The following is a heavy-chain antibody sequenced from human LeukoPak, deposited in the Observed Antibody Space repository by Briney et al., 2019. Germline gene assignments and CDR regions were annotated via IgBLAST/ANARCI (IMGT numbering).Heavy chain of an antibody. Sequence: PSETLSLTCAVSGGSISSTNWWSWVRQPPGKGLEWIGEIYHSGSTNYDPSLKSRVTISVDKSKNQFSLKLTSVTAADTAVYYCASRDYSLMGGAFDIWGQGTMVSVSS. CDR3: ASRDYSLMGGAFDI. J-gene: IGHJ3*02. CDR2: IYHSGST. CDR1: GGSISSTNW. D-gene: IGHD2-21*01. V-gene: IGHV4-4*02.